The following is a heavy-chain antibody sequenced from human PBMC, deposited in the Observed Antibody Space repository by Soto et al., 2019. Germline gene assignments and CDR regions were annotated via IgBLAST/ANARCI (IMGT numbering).Heavy chain of an antibody. J-gene: IGHJ4*02. CDR3: TKGGHASFYDF. Sequence: PWWSLRLSCSASVLIFSNYAMTWFRQAPGKGLEWVSTISGNGGETFYADSVEGRFTISRDNSENTVYLQMNRLRAEDTAVYYCTKGGHASFYDFWGQGTLVTVSS. D-gene: IGHD3-3*01. CDR2: ISGNGGET. V-gene: IGHV3-23*01. CDR1: VLIFSNYA.